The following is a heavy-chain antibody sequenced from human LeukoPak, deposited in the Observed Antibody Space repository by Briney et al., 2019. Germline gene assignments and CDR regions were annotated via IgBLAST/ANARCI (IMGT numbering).Heavy chain of an antibody. Sequence: GESLKISCKGSGYSFTSYWIGWVRQMPGKGLEWVGIIYPGDSDTRYSPSFQGQVTISADKSISTAYLQWSSLKASDTAMYYCARQLNCSSTSCYDWFDPWGQGTLVTVSS. CDR3: ARQLNCSSTSCYDWFDP. D-gene: IGHD2-2*01. CDR2: IYPGDSDT. V-gene: IGHV5-51*01. J-gene: IGHJ5*02. CDR1: GYSFTSYW.